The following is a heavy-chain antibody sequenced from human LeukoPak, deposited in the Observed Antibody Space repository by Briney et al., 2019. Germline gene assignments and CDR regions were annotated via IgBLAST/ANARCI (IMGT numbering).Heavy chain of an antibody. V-gene: IGHV4-59*12. Sequence: SEXXXXTCTXSGGSISSYYXSWVRQPPGKGLXWIGYIYYSGSTNYNPSLKSRVTISVDTSKNHFSLKLSSVTAADTAVYYCAREGSGWHSPEEHWGQGTLVTVSS. CDR3: AREGSGWHSPEEH. CDR2: IYYSGST. D-gene: IGHD6-19*01. CDR1: GGSISSYY. J-gene: IGHJ4*02.